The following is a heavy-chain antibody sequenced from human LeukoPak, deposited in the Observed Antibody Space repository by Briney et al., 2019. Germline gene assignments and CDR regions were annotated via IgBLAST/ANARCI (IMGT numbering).Heavy chain of an antibody. V-gene: IGHV1-18*01. CDR2: ISPYNGNT. D-gene: IGHD6-13*01. CDR3: ARGFSSWLHY. CDR1: GYTFISYG. J-gene: IGHJ4*02. Sequence: GASVKVSCKASGYTFISYGINWVRQAPGQGLEWMGWISPYNGNTNYAQKFQGRVTMTTDTSTSTAYMELRSLKSDDTAVYYCARGFSSWLHYWGQGTLVTVSS.